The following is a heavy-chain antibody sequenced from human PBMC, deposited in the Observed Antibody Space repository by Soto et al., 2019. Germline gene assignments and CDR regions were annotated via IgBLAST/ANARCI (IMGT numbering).Heavy chain of an antibody. V-gene: IGHV1-18*01. CDR3: ARDEYSSSSWWFDP. D-gene: IGHD6-6*01. J-gene: IGHJ5*02. CDR1: GYTFTSYG. CDR2: ISAYNGNT. Sequence: ASVKVSCKASGYTFTSYGISWVRQAPGQGLEWMGWISAYNGNTNYAQKLQGRVTMNTDTSTSTAYMELRSLRSDDTAVYYCARDEYSSSSWWFDPWGQGTLVTVSS.